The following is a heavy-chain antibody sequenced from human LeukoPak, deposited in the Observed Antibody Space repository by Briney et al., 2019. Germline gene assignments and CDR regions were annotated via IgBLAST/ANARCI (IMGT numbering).Heavy chain of an antibody. CDR3: ARGPYSYDSSGAFDI. CDR2: ISSNGST. Sequence: PPETLSPTCTVSGDSISSGDYYWSWIRQPAGKGLEWIGRISSNGSTNYNPSLKSRVTISVDTSKNQFSLKLSSVTAADTAVYFCARGPYSYDSSGAFDIWGQGTMVTVSS. D-gene: IGHD3-22*01. CDR1: GDSISSGDYY. V-gene: IGHV4-61*02. J-gene: IGHJ3*02.